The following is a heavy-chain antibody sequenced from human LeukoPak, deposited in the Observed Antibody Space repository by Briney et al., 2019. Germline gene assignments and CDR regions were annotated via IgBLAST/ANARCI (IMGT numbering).Heavy chain of an antibody. CDR2: INPNSGGT. V-gene: IGHV1-2*02. D-gene: IGHD3-10*01. CDR3: ARAYYYGSVVDY. Sequence: ASVKVSCKASGYTFTGHYMHWVRQAPGQGLEWMGWINPNSGGTKYAQKFQGRVTMTRDTSISTAYMELSSLRSEDTAVYYCARAYYYGSVVDYWGQGTLVTVSS. CDR1: GYTFTGHY. J-gene: IGHJ4*02.